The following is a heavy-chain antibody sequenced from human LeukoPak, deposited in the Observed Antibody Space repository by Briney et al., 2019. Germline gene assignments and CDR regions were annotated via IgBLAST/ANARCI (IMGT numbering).Heavy chain of an antibody. CDR1: GGSISSSSYY. V-gene: IGHV4-39*01. Sequence: PSETLSLTCTVSGGSISSSSYYWGWIRRPPGKGLEWIGSIYYSGSTYYNPSLKSRVTISVDTSKNQFSLKLSSVTAADTAVYYCARHRNYYGSGSYKVWFDPWGQGTLVTVSS. CDR2: IYYSGST. D-gene: IGHD3-10*01. J-gene: IGHJ5*02. CDR3: ARHRNYYGSGSYKVWFDP.